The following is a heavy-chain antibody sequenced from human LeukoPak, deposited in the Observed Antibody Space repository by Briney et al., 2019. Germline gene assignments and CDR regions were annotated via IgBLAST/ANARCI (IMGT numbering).Heavy chain of an antibody. CDR3: ARGLEWLLFDY. J-gene: IGHJ4*02. D-gene: IGHD3-3*01. V-gene: IGHV1-69*13. CDR1: GGTFSTYA. CDR2: IIPIFGTA. Sequence: GASVKVSCKASGGTFSTYAISWVRQAPGQGLEWMGGIIPIFGTANYAQKFQGRVTITADESTSTAYMELSSLRSEDTTVYYCARGLEWLLFDYWGQGTLVTVSS.